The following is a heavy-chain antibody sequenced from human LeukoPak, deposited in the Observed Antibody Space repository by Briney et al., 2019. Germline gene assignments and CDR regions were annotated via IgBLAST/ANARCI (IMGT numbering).Heavy chain of an antibody. CDR1: GFTFSYYW. D-gene: IGHD3-10*01. V-gene: IGHV3-74*01. J-gene: IGHJ4*02. CDR2: INSDGSST. Sequence: GGSLRLSCAASGFTFSYYWMHWVRQAPGKGLVWVSRINSDGSSTSYADPVKGRFTISRDNAKNTLYLQMNSLRAEDTAVYYCARAQWGFGELSYFDYWGRGTLVTVS. CDR3: ARAQWGFGELSYFDY.